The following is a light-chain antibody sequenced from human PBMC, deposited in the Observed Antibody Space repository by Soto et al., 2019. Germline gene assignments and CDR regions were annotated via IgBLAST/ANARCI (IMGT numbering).Light chain of an antibody. CDR3: QQYYSTPLT. Sequence: DIVMTQSPDSLAVSLGGSATINCKSSQSVLYSSNNKNYLAWYQQKPGQPPKLLIYWASTRESGVPDRFSGSGSGTDFTLTISSLQAEDVAVYYCQQYYSTPLTFGGGTKVDI. CDR1: QSVLYSSNNKNY. J-gene: IGKJ4*01. V-gene: IGKV4-1*01. CDR2: WAS.